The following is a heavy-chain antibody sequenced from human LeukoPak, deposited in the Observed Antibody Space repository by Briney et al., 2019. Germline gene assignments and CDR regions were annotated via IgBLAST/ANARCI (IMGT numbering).Heavy chain of an antibody. CDR2: INPSGGST. CDR3: ARDLRYCSSTSCYEGTNDAFDI. CDR1: GYTFTSYY. J-gene: IGHJ3*02. V-gene: IGHV1-46*03. D-gene: IGHD2-2*01. Sequence: GASVKVSCKASGYTFTSYYMHWGRQAPGQGLEWMGIINPSGGSTSYAQKFQGRVTMTRDTSTSTVYMELSSLRSEDTAVYYCARDLRYCSSTSCYEGTNDAFDIWGQGTMVTVSS.